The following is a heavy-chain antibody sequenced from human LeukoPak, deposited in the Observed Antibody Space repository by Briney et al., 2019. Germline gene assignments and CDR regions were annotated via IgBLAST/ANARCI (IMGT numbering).Heavy chain of an antibody. V-gene: IGHV4-34*01. J-gene: IGHJ4*02. CDR2: INHSGST. Sequence: SETLSLTCAVYGESFSGYYWSWIRQPPWKGLEWIGEINHSGSTNYNPSLKSGVTISEEKSKNQYSVKLSSETAADTAVDFCPGLFHYSGGYFGYWGQGNLVTVSS. D-gene: IGHD2-15*01. CDR1: GESFSGYY. CDR3: PGLFHYSGGYFGY.